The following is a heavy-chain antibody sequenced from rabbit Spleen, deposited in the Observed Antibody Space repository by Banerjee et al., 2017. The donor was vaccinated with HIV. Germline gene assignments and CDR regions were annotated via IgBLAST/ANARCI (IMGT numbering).Heavy chain of an antibody. CDR3: ARDTGSSFSSYGMDL. CDR1: GFDFSTYYM. CDR2: INMVTGKS. V-gene: IGHV1S45*01. J-gene: IGHJ6*01. Sequence: QEQLKESGGGLVRPGGSLKLSCKGSGFDFSTYYMSWVRQAPGKGLEWITCINMVTGKSVYASWAKGRFTISKTSSTTVTLQMTSLTVADTATYFCARDTGSSFSSYGMDLWGQGTLVTVS. D-gene: IGHD8-1*01.